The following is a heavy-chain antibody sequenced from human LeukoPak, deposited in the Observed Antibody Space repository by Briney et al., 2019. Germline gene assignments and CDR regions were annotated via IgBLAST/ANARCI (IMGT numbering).Heavy chain of an antibody. V-gene: IGHV3-30*04. CDR1: GFTFSSYA. Sequence: GGSLRLSCAASGFTFSSYAMHWVRQAPGKGLEWVAVISYDGSNKCYADSVKGRFTISRDNSKNTLYLQMNSLRAEDTAVYYCARDKDSYLAYWGQGTLVTVSS. CDR3: ARDKDSYLAY. CDR2: ISYDGSNK. D-gene: IGHD5-18*01. J-gene: IGHJ4*02.